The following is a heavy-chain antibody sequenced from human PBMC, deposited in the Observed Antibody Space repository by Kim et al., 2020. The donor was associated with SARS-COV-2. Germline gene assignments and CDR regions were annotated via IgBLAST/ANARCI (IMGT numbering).Heavy chain of an antibody. Sequence: SETLSLTCTVSGDSISSDSYYWGWIRQPPGKGLEWIGRISYRGSTYYKSSLKSRVTISVDTSKNQFSLKLSSVTAADTAIYYCARLRKREIGPYYYDSSGFSPGAFDIWGQGTMVTVSS. J-gene: IGHJ3*02. CDR1: GDSISSDSYY. V-gene: IGHV4-39*01. D-gene: IGHD3-22*01. CDR3: ARLRKREIGPYYYDSSGFSPGAFDI. CDR2: ISYRGST.